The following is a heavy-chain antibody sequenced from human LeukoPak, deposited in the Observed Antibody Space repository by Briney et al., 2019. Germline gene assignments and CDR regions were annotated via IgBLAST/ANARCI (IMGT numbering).Heavy chain of an antibody. J-gene: IGHJ4*02. CDR2: ISSSSSYI. CDR1: GFTFSSYS. CDR3: ATPGYTWGSGSYYRGHYFDY. V-gene: IGHV3-21*04. Sequence: GGSLRLSCAASGFTFSSYSMNWVRQAPGKGLEWVSSISSSSSYIYYADSVKGRFTISRDNAKNSLYLQMNSLRAEDTAVYYCATPGYTWGSGSYYRGHYFDYWGQGTLVTVSS. D-gene: IGHD3-10*01.